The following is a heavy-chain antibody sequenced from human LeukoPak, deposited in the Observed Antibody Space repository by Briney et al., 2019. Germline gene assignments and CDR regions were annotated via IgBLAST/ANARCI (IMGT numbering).Heavy chain of an antibody. CDR1: GFTFSSYS. V-gene: IGHV4-34*01. D-gene: IGHD5-12*01. CDR3: ARGPTWLRLRGAAGPDY. CDR2: INHSGST. Sequence: GSLRLSCAASGFTFSSYSMNWIRQPPGKGLEWIGEINHSGSTNYNPSLKSRVTISVDTSKNQFSLKLSSVTAADTAVYYCARGPTWLRLRGAAGPDYWGQGTLVTVSS. J-gene: IGHJ4*02.